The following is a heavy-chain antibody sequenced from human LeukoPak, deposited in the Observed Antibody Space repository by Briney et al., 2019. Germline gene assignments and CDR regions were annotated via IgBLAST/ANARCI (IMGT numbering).Heavy chain of an antibody. J-gene: IGHJ4*02. CDR2: ISWNSGSI. CDR1: GFTFDDYA. CDR3: ARDETLSSTSPFDY. V-gene: IGHV3-9*01. D-gene: IGHD2-2*01. Sequence: GRSLRLSCAASGFTFDDYALHWVRQAPGKGLEWVSGISWNSGSIGYADSVKGRFTISRDNAKNSLYLQMNSLRAEDTAVYYCARDETLSSTSPFDYWGQGTLVTVSS.